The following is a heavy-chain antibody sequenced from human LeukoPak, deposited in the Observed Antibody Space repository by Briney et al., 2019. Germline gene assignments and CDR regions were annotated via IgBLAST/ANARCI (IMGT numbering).Heavy chain of an antibody. CDR3: ARDRSGYLFDY. CDR2: ISSSGSTI. Sequence: PGGSLRLSCAASGFTFSSYEMKWVRQAPGKGLEWVSYISSSGSTIYYADSVKGRFTISRDNAKNSLYLQMNSLRAEDTAVYYCARDRSGYLFDYWGQGTLVTVSS. V-gene: IGHV3-48*03. J-gene: IGHJ4*02. D-gene: IGHD3-3*01. CDR1: GFTFSSYE.